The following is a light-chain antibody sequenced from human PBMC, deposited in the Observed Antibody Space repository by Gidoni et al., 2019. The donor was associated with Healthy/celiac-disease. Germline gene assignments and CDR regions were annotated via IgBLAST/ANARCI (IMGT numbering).Light chain of an antibody. CDR2: AAS. Sequence: DIQMTQSPSSVSASVGDSVTITCRASQGISSWFAWYQQKPGKDPTLLIYAASCLQSGVHSRFSGSGSGTAFTLPISSLLPADCATFYCQQANSFLTWTFGQGTKVEIK. V-gene: IGKV1-12*01. CDR3: QQANSFLTWT. CDR1: QGISSW. J-gene: IGKJ1*01.